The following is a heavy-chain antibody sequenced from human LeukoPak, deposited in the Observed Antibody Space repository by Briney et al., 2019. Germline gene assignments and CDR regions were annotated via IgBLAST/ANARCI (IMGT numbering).Heavy chain of an antibody. CDR2: VNNNNNP. Sequence: GGSLRLSWAASGFSLSYYAMSWVRQAPGKGLEWVASVNNNNNPYYADSVRGRFTISRDTSTNTVYLQMNNLRAGDTAIYYCAKDHPSSGWPAFESWGQGTLVTVSS. D-gene: IGHD6-19*01. J-gene: IGHJ4*02. CDR1: GFSLSYYA. V-gene: IGHV3-23*05. CDR3: AKDHPSSGWPAFES.